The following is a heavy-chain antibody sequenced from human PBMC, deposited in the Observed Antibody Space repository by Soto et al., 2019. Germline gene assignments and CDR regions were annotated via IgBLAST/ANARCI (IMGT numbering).Heavy chain of an antibody. CDR1: AGSISNYY. D-gene: IGHD2-2*01. Sequence: SETLSLTCSLLAGSISNYYWGWVRQPPGKGPEWIGNIHRSGSTSYTPSLESRLTISVATSRNQFSLELTSVPAADAAIDCIGRMLGPSNFYYYMGVWGKGTTVTVCS. CDR2: IHRSGST. CDR3: GRMLGPSNFYYYMGV. V-gene: IGHV4-59*01. J-gene: IGHJ6*03.